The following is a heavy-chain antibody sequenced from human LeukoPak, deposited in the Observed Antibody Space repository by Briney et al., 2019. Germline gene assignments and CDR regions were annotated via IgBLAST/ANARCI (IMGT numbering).Heavy chain of an antibody. V-gene: IGHV4-59*01. D-gene: IGHD2-15*01. CDR3: AREGRPYCSGGSCYSGSLDY. CDR2: IYYSGST. Sequence: SETLSLTCTVSGGSISSYYWSWIRQPPGKGLEWIGYIYYSGSTNYNPSLKSRVTISVDTSKNQFSLKLGSVTAADTAVYYCAREGRPYCSGGSCYSGSLDYWGQGTLVTVSS. J-gene: IGHJ4*02. CDR1: GGSISSYY.